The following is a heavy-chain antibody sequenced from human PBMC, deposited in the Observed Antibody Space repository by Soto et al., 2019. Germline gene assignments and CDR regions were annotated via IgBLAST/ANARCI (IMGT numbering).Heavy chain of an antibody. Sequence: SQTLSLTCAISGDSVSSNSAAWNWIRQSPSRGLEWLGRTYYRSKWYNDYAVSVKGRITINPDTSKNQFSLQLNSVTPEDTAVYYCERGGATPSDSGSSTFDYWGQGTLVTVSS. CDR1: GDSVSSNSAA. CDR3: ERGGATPSDSGSSTFDY. CDR2: TYYRSKWYN. D-gene: IGHD6-13*01. J-gene: IGHJ4*02. V-gene: IGHV6-1*01.